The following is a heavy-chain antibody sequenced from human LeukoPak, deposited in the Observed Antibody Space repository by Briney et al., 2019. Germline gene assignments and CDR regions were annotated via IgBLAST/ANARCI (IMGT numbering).Heavy chain of an antibody. CDR3: ARARPDTAMAFDY. V-gene: IGHV4-59*01. D-gene: IGHD5-18*01. Sequence: SETLSLTCTVSGGSISTYYWSWVRLPPGKGLEWIGYIYNSRSTKYNPSLKSRVTVSIDTSKNQLSLKLSSVTAADTAVYCCARARPDTAMAFDYWGQGTLVTVSS. CDR2: IYNSRST. CDR1: GGSISTYY. J-gene: IGHJ4*02.